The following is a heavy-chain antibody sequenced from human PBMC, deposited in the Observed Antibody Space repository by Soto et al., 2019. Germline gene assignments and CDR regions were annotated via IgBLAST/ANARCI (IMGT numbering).Heavy chain of an antibody. CDR3: AKDEALVGATDFDY. V-gene: IGHV3-23*01. J-gene: IGHJ4*02. CDR2: IDSDAST. Sequence: PGGSLRLSCAASGFSFSSYAMTWVRQAPGKGLEWVSAIDSDASTYYADSVKGRFTISRDKSKGTLYLQMNSLRAEDTAVYYCAKDEALVGATDFDYWGQGTLVTVSS. D-gene: IGHD1-26*01. CDR1: GFSFSSYA.